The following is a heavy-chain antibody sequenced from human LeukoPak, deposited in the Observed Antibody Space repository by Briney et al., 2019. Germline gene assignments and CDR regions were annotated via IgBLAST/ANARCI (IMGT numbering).Heavy chain of an antibody. J-gene: IGHJ4*02. CDR3: ARVPTLARYSGSYWGRYCFHY. Sequence: ASVKVSCKASGYTFTSYDINWVRQATGQGLEWMEWMNPNSGNTGYAQKFQGRVTITRNTSISTAYMELSSLRSEDTVVYYCARVPTLARYSGSYWGRYCFHYWGQGTLLTVSS. V-gene: IGHV1-8*03. D-gene: IGHD1-26*01. CDR2: MNPNSGNT. CDR1: GYTFTSYD.